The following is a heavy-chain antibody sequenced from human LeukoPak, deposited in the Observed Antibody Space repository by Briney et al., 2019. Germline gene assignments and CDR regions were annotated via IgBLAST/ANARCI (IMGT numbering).Heavy chain of an antibody. V-gene: IGHV3-23*01. Sequence: GGSLRLSCVASEFSFNNYAMNWVRQAPGKGLEGVSLIIGSSGSTFYADSVKGRFTISRDKSKNTLYLQMNSLRADDTAVYYCAKGAYDYIEIAYFDYWGQGSLVTVSS. CDR3: AKGAYDYIEIAYFDY. D-gene: IGHD5-12*01. CDR1: EFSFNNYA. CDR2: IIGSSGST. J-gene: IGHJ4*02.